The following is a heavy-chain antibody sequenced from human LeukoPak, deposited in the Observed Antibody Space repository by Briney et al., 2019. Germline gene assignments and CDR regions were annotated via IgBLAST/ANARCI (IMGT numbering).Heavy chain of an antibody. J-gene: IGHJ4*02. Sequence: GGSLRLSCAASGFTFSSYAMSWVRQAPGKGLEWVTVISYDGSNKYYADSVKGRFTISRDNSKNTLYLQMNSLRAEDTAVYYCARDRYYVLDYWGQGILVTVSS. CDR1: GFTFSSYA. V-gene: IGHV3-30*03. CDR2: ISYDGSNK. CDR3: ARDRYYVLDY. D-gene: IGHD3-10*02.